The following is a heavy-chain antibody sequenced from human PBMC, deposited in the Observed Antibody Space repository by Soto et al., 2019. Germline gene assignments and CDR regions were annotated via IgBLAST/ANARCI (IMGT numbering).Heavy chain of an antibody. Sequence: GGSLRLSCAASGFTFSSYGMHWVRQAPGKGLEWVAVISYDGSNKYYADSVKGRFTISRDNSKNTLYLQMNSLRAEDTAVYYCAKDGPLLWFGEPYYMDVWGKGTTVTVSS. J-gene: IGHJ6*03. D-gene: IGHD3-10*01. CDR3: AKDGPLLWFGEPYYMDV. V-gene: IGHV3-30*18. CDR2: ISYDGSNK. CDR1: GFTFSSYG.